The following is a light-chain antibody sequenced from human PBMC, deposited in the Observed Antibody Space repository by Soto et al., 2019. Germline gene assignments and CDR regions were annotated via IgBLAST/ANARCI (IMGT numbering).Light chain of an antibody. J-gene: IGLJ1*01. CDR1: SSNIGSNT. Sequence: QLVLTQPPSASGTPGQRVTISCSGSSSNIGSNTVNWYQQLPGTAPKLLIYSYNQRPSGVPDRFSGSNAGTSASQAISGRQYEDEDDYYCSAWDDSLTGYVFGTGTKLTVL. CDR2: SYN. V-gene: IGLV1-44*01. CDR3: SAWDDSLTGYV.